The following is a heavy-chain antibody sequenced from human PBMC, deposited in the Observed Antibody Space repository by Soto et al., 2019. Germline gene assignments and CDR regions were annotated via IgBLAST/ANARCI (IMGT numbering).Heavy chain of an antibody. Sequence: GESLKISCKGSGYSFTIYWISWVRQMPGKGLEWMGRIDPSDSYTNYSPSFQGHVTISADKSISTAYLQWSSLKASDTAMYYCARHKRIAAAGNYYYYGMDVWGQGTTVTVS. CDR3: ARHKRIAAAGNYYYYGMDV. CDR1: GYSFTIYW. CDR2: IDPSDSYT. J-gene: IGHJ6*02. D-gene: IGHD6-13*01. V-gene: IGHV5-10-1*01.